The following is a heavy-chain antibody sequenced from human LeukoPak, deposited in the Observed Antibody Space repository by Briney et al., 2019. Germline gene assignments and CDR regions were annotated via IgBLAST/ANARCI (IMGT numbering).Heavy chain of an antibody. J-gene: IGHJ4*02. CDR3: ARSTSSEYDIYHFDY. Sequence: PGGSLRLSCAASGFTFSSYGMQWVRQAQGKGLEWVAFIWYDGNNKYYADSVKGRFTISRDNSKNTLYLQMNSLRAEDTAVYYCARSTSSEYDIYHFDYWGQGTLVTVSS. D-gene: IGHD3-9*01. V-gene: IGHV3-33*01. CDR1: GFTFSSYG. CDR2: IWYDGNNK.